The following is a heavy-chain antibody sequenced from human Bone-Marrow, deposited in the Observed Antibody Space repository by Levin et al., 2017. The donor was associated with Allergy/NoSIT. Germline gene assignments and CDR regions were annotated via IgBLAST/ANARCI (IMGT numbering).Heavy chain of an antibody. CDR3: ARRGSYYYFDY. V-gene: IGHV4-61*01. D-gene: IGHD3-10*01. Sequence: GSLRLSCTVSGGSVSSTPYYYWTWIRQAPGKGLEWIGYVFSSGSTNYNPSLKSRVTISLDTSKNQFSLNLNSVTAADTAVYYCARRGSYYYFDYWGHGTLVAVSS. J-gene: IGHJ4*01. CDR1: GGSVSSTPYYY. CDR2: VFSSGST.